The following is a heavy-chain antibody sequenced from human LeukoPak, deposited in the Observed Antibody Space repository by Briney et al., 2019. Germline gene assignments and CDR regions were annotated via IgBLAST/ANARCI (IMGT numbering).Heavy chain of an antibody. V-gene: IGHV1-69*01. CDR3: ARDDRGIAALRNSYFYYMDV. J-gene: IGHJ6*03. D-gene: IGHD6-13*01. CDR2: IIPIFGTA. CDR1: GGTFSSHA. Sequence: SVKVSCKASGGTFSSHAISWVRQAPGQGLEWMGGIIPIFGTADYAQKFRGRVTFTADESTSTAYMELSSLRSEDTALYYCARDDRGIAALRNSYFYYMDVWGKGTTVTVSS.